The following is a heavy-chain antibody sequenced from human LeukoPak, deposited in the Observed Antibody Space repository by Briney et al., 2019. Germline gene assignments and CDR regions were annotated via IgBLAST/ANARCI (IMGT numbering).Heavy chain of an antibody. Sequence: SETLSLTCTVSGGSISSGDYYWSWIRQPPGKGLEWIGYIYYSGSTYYNPSLKSRVTISVDTSKNQFSLKLSSVTAADTAVYYCARETIVAELYYYYGMDVWGRGTTVTVSS. J-gene: IGHJ6*02. V-gene: IGHV4-30-4*01. D-gene: IGHD5-12*01. CDR2: IYYSGST. CDR1: GGSISSGDYY. CDR3: ARETIVAELYYYYGMDV.